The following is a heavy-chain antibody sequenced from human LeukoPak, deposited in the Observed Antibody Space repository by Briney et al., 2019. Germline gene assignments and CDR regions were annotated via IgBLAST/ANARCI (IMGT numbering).Heavy chain of an antibody. Sequence: GRSLRLSCAASGFTFDDYAMHWVRQAPGKGLEWVSGISWNSGSIGYADSVKGRFTISRDNAKNSLYLQMNSLRAEDTAVYYCARGRKVYYDSSGYYFDYWGQGTLVTVSS. CDR1: GFTFDDYA. CDR3: ARGRKVYYDSSGYYFDY. D-gene: IGHD3-22*01. CDR2: ISWNSGSI. V-gene: IGHV3-9*01. J-gene: IGHJ4*02.